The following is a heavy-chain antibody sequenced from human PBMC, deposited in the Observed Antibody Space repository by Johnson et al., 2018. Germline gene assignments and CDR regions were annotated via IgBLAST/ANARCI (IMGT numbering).Heavy chain of an antibody. V-gene: IGHV3-23*04. D-gene: IGHD3-16*01. J-gene: IGHJ3*02. CDR1: GFTFSSYA. CDR2: LSGSGIST. CDR3: ERSPYYDKSPTSFDI. Sequence: EVQLVESGGGLVQPGGSLRLSCAASGFTFSSYAMSWVRQAPGKGLEWVSALSGSGISTYYADSVKGRFTISRDNSRNTLYLHMNSLRAEDSAVYYCERSPYYDKSPTSFDIWGQGTMVTVSS.